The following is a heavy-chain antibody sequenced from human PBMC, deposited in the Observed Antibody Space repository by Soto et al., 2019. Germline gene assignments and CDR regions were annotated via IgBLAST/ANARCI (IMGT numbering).Heavy chain of an antibody. Sequence: GGSLRLSCAASGFTFSSYGMHWVRQAPGKGLEWVAVIWYDGSNKYYADSVKGRFTISRDNSKNTLYLQMNSLRAEDTAVYYCARAWGIAAAGTRLRYYYYYMDVWGKGTTVTVSS. CDR3: ARAWGIAAAGTRLRYYYYYMDV. CDR2: IWYDGSNK. CDR1: GFTFSSYG. V-gene: IGHV3-33*01. J-gene: IGHJ6*03. D-gene: IGHD6-13*01.